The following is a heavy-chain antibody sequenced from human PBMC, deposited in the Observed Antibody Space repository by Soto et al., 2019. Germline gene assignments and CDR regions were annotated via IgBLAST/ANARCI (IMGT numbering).Heavy chain of an antibody. CDR3: ARDVAAAGLDY. V-gene: IGHV1-3*01. Sequence: QVQLVQSGAEVKKPGASVKVSCEASGYTFTSYAMHWVRQAPGQRLEWMGWINAGNGNTKYSQKFQGRVTITRDTSASTAYMALSSLRSEDTAVYYCARDVAAAGLDYWGQGTLVTVSS. J-gene: IGHJ4*02. D-gene: IGHD6-13*01. CDR2: INAGNGNT. CDR1: GYTFTSYA.